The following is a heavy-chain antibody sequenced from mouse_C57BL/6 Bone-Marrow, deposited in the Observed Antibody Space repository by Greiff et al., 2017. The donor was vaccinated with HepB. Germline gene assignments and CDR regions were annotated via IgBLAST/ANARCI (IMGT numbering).Heavy chain of an antibody. J-gene: IGHJ4*01. Sequence: VQLQQSGTVLARPGASVKMSCKTSGYTFTSYWMHWVKQRPGQGLEWIGAIHPGNSDTSYNQKFKGKAKLTAVTSASTAYMELSSLTNEDSAVYYCTGLATIVTTGAYYYAMDYWGQGTSVTVSS. CDR3: TGLATIVTTGAYYYAMDY. CDR2: IHPGNSDT. V-gene: IGHV1-5*01. CDR1: GYTFTSYW. D-gene: IGHD2-5*01.